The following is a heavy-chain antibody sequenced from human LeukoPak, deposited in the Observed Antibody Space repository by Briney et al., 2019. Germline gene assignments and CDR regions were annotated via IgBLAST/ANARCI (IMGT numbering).Heavy chain of an antibody. V-gene: IGHV3-21*01. CDR3: ARGRKIYSNSDFDY. Sequence: GGSLRLSCAASGFTFSSYSMNWVRQAPGKGLEWVSSISSSSSYIYYADSVKGRFTISRDNAKNSLYLQMNSLRAEDTAVYYCARGRKIYSNSDFDYWGQGTLVTVSS. D-gene: IGHD4-11*01. CDR2: ISSSSSYI. J-gene: IGHJ4*02. CDR1: GFTFSSYS.